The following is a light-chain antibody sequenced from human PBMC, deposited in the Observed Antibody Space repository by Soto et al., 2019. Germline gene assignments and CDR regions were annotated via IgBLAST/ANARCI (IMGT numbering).Light chain of an antibody. Sequence: IVLIHSPATLSVSPWERATLSCRASQNISNYLIWYQQKPGQAPRLLIYGVSNRATDIPARFSGSGSGADFTLTISSLEPEDFAVFYCQQRSNWPLTFGGGTKVDIK. CDR3: QQRSNWPLT. CDR2: GVS. V-gene: IGKV3-11*01. J-gene: IGKJ4*01. CDR1: QNISNY.